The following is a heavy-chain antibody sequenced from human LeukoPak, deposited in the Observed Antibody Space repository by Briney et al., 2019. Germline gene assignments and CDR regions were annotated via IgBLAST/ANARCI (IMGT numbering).Heavy chain of an antibody. J-gene: IGHJ1*01. CDR2: IYPGDSDT. CDR1: GYSFTSYW. D-gene: IGHD3-22*01. Sequence: GESLKISCKGSGYSFTSYWIGWVRQMPGKGLEWMAIIYPGDSDTRYGRSFQGQVTISVDKSISTAYLQWSSLKASDTAMYYCARANYYDTSGYWGYFQHWGQGTLVTVSS. V-gene: IGHV5-51*01. CDR3: ARANYYDTSGYWGYFQH.